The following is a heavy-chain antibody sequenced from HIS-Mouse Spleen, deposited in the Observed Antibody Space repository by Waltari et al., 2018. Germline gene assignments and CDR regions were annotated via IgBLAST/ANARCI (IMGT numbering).Heavy chain of an antibody. CDR2: IYTSGNT. CDR1: GGSISSYY. CDR3: ARDFHDFWSGYYGGDKKHDAFDI. V-gene: IGHV4-4*07. J-gene: IGHJ3*02. Sequence: QVQLQESGSGLVKPSETLSLTCTVSGGSISSYYWSWIRQPPGKGLEWNGRIYTSGNTNYNPSLKIRVTMSVDTSKNPLSLKLSSVTAADTAVYYCARDFHDFWSGYYGGDKKHDAFDIWGQGTMVTVSS. D-gene: IGHD3-3*01.